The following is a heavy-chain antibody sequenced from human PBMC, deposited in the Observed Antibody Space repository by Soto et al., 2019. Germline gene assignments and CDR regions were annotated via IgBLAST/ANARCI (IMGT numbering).Heavy chain of an antibody. CDR1: GGSFSGYY. V-gene: IGHV4-34*01. D-gene: IGHD5-12*01. Sequence: GPFVSSETLSLTCAVYGGSFSGYYWNWIRQPPGKGLEWIGEIDHSGYTNYNPSLKSRVTISVDTSKNQFSLRLTSVTAADTAVYYCARLRDWFDPWGQGTLVTVSS. CDR2: IDHSGYT. CDR3: ARLRDWFDP. J-gene: IGHJ5*02.